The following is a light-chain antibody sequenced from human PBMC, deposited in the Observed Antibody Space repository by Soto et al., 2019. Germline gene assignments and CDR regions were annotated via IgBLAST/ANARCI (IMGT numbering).Light chain of an antibody. CDR3: SAYTARSTLV. V-gene: IGLV2-14*01. Sequence: QSVLTQPASVSGYAGQSITISCSGTMRDVGAYNLVSWYQQHPGTAPKLIIYEVRNRPSGIPTRFSGSRSGNTASLTISGLQPEDEGDYYCSAYTARSTLVFGGGAKLNVL. CDR1: MRDVGAYNL. J-gene: IGLJ3*02. CDR2: EVR.